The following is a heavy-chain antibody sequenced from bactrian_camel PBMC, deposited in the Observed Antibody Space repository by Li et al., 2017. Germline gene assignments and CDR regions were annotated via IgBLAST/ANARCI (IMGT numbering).Heavy chain of an antibody. D-gene: IGHD2*01. CDR2: INSDGRT. CDR3: ATGLPYHSGTSYCLLGAFDN. J-gene: IGHJ4*01. CDR1: GYTLYNQY. V-gene: IGHV3S53*01. Sequence: HVQLVESGGGLVQPGGSLRVSCAASGYTLYNQYMGWFRQAPGKEREGVAAINSDGRTTYADSVKGRFTASRDDAKNTQFRQMNSLKPEDTAMYYCATGLPYHSGTSYCLLGAFDNWGQGTQVTVS.